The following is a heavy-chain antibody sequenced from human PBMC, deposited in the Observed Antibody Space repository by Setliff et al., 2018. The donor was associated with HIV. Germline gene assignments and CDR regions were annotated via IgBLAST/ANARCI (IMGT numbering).Heavy chain of an antibody. Sequence: GGSLRLSCAASGFTFSGYGMYWVRQAPGKGLKWVAFIRYDGDNKYYADSVKGRFTISRDNSKNTLYLQMNSLRAKDAAVYYCAKAFGYCSGGSCPVLMDVWGKGTTVTVSS. CDR1: GFTFSGYG. V-gene: IGHV3-30*02. D-gene: IGHD2-15*01. CDR3: AKAFGYCSGGSCPVLMDV. CDR2: IRYDGDNK. J-gene: IGHJ6*03.